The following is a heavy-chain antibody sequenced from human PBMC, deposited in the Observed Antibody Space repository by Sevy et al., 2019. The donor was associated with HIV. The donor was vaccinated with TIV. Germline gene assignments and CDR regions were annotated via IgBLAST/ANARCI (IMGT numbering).Heavy chain of an antibody. V-gene: IGHV1-2*02. D-gene: IGHD2-15*01. CDR3: ARERVYCSGGRCTPGGWFDP. Sequence: ASVKVSCKASGYTFTGYYMHWVRQAPGQGLEWMGWINPNSSGTNYAQKFQGRVTMTRDTSISTAYMELSRLRSDDTAVYYCARERVYCSGGRCTPGGWFDPWGQGTLVTVSS. CDR2: INPNSSGT. J-gene: IGHJ5*02. CDR1: GYTFTGYY.